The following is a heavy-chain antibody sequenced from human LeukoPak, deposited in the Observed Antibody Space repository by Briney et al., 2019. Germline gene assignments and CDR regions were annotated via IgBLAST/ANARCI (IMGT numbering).Heavy chain of an antibody. CDR2: IYHSGST. Sequence: SETLSLTCAVSGGSISSSNWWSWVRQPPGKGLEWIGEIYHSGSTNYNPSLKSRVTISVDKSKNQFSLKLSSVTAAVTAVYYCARVDYGSGSPPLYGMDVWGKGTTVTVSS. CDR1: GGSISSSNW. J-gene: IGHJ6*04. V-gene: IGHV4-4*02. D-gene: IGHD3-10*01. CDR3: ARVDYGSGSPPLYGMDV.